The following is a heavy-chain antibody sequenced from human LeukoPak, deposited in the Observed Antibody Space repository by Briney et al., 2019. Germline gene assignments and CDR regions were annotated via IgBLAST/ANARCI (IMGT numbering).Heavy chain of an antibody. Sequence: ASVKVSCKASGYTFTDYHMHWVRQAPGQGLEWMGWINPNSGDTNYAQKFQGRVTMTRDTSISTAYVELSRLRSDDTAVYYCARQYSSSSYYLYYMDVWGKGTTVTVSS. CDR1: GYTFTDYH. J-gene: IGHJ6*03. V-gene: IGHV1-2*02. CDR3: ARQYSSSSYYLYYMDV. D-gene: IGHD6-6*01. CDR2: INPNSGDT.